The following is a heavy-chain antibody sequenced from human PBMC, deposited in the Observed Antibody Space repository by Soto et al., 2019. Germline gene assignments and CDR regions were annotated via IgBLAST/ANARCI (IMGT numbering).Heavy chain of an antibody. CDR2: IYYSGST. Sequence: PSETLSLTCTVSGGSISSSSYYWGWIRQPPGKGLEWIGSIYYSGSTYYNPSLKSRVTISVDTSKNQFSLKLSSVTAADTAVYYCARGVPAAREYYYYYGMDVWGQGTTVT. V-gene: IGHV4-39*07. CDR3: ARGVPAAREYYYYYGMDV. CDR1: GGSISSSSYY. J-gene: IGHJ6*02. D-gene: IGHD2-2*01.